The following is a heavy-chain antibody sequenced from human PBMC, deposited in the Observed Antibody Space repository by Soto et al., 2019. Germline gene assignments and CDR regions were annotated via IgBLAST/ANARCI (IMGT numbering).Heavy chain of an antibody. J-gene: IGHJ4*02. V-gene: IGHV3-23*01. Sequence: EVQLLESGGGLVQPGGSLRLSCAASGFTFSSYAMSWVRQAPGKGLEWVSAISGSGGSTYYADSVKGRFTISRDNSKNPLYVQMNGLRAEDTVVYYCGKDQGAGGGGYWGQGTLVTVSS. CDR1: GFTFSSYA. CDR2: ISGSGGST. D-gene: IGHD3-16*01. CDR3: GKDQGAGGGGY.